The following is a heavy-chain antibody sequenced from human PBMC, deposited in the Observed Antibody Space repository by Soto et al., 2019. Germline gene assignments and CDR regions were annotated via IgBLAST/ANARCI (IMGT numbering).Heavy chain of an antibody. D-gene: IGHD2-2*01. CDR1: GCTFSSYA. J-gene: IGHJ5*02. CDR2: IIPNYGTA. CDR3: AGGGTAMLPHT. V-gene: IGHV1-69*06. Sequence: AVKVSCKASGCTFSSYAINWVRQAPGHGLEWMGGIIPNYGTANYAQKFQGRVTITGDNSTSTAYMELSSLRYEDKAVYYCAGGGTAMLPHTWGQGTLVTVSS.